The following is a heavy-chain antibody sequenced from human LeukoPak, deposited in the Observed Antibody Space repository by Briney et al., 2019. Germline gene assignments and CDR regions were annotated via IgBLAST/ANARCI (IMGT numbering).Heavy chain of an antibody. Sequence: QPGRSLRLSCAASGFILSDYNMHWVRQAPGKGLEWVAVISYDGSNKYYADSVKGRFTISRDNSKNTLSLQMNSLRTEDTAVYYCAKDCGSGGRCYADSWGQGTLVTVSS. CDR1: GFILSDYN. D-gene: IGHD2-15*01. CDR3: AKDCGSGGRCYADS. J-gene: IGHJ4*02. CDR2: ISYDGSNK. V-gene: IGHV3-30*18.